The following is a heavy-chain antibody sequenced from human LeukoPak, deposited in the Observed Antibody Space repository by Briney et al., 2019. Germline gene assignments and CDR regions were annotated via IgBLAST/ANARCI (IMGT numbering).Heavy chain of an antibody. Sequence: PGGSLRLSCAASGFTFSSYTMNWVRQDPGKGLEWVSSISSSSSYIYYADSVKGRFTISRDNAKNSLYLQKNSLRAEDTAAYYCARDRGGDYFDYWGQGTLVTVSS. V-gene: IGHV3-21*01. J-gene: IGHJ4*02. CDR2: ISSSSSYI. CDR3: ARDRGGDYFDY. CDR1: GFTFSSYT. D-gene: IGHD3-16*01.